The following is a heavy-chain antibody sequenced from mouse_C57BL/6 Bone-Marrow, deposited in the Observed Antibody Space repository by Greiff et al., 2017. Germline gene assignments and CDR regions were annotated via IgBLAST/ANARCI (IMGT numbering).Heavy chain of an antibody. D-gene: IGHD2-4*01. V-gene: IGHV2-5*01. CDR2: IWRGGST. Sequence: VKLMESGPGLVQPSQSLSITCTVSGFSLTSYGVPWVRQSPGKGLEWLGVIWRGGSTDYNAAFMSRLSITKDNSKSQVFFKMNSLQADDTAIYYCAKNAGDYDWAMDYWGQGTSVTVSS. CDR1: GFSLTSYG. J-gene: IGHJ4*01. CDR3: AKNAGDYDWAMDY.